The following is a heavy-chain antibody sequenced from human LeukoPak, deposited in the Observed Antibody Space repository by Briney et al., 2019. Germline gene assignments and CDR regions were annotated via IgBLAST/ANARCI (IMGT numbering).Heavy chain of an antibody. CDR3: AIEQKPYYDILTGNNWFDP. D-gene: IGHD3-9*01. CDR2: IIPIFRTA. CDR1: GGTFSSYA. Sequence: SVKLSCKASGGTFSSYAISWVRQAPGQGLEWMGGIIPIFRTANYAQKFQGRVTITADESTSTAYMELSSLRSEDTAVYYCAIEQKPYYDILTGNNWFDPWGQGTLVTVSS. V-gene: IGHV1-69*13. J-gene: IGHJ5*02.